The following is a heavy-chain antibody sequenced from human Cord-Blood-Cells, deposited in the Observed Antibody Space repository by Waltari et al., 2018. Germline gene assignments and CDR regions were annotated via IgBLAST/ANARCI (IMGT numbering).Heavy chain of an antibody. CDR2: ISYDGSNK. D-gene: IGHD3-9*01. J-gene: IGHJ4*02. CDR3: AKGFDLRYYFDY. Sequence: QVQLVESGGGVVQPGRSLRLSCAASGFTFSSYAMHWVRQAPGQGLEWVAVISYDGSNKYYADSVKGRFTISRDNSKNTLYLQMNSLRAEDTAVYYCAKGFDLRYYFDYWGQGTLVTVSS. CDR1: GFTFSSYA. V-gene: IGHV3-30-3*01.